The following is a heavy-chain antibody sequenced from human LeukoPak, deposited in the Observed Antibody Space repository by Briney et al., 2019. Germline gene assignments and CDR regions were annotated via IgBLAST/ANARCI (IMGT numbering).Heavy chain of an antibody. Sequence: ASVKVSCKASGYTITDYYMHWVRQAPGQGLEWMGWINPNSGGTNYARKFQGRVTMTRDTSISTAYMELSSLRSDDTAVYYCAREPYDILTGYSKGYFDYWGQGSLVAVSS. J-gene: IGHJ4*02. CDR3: AREPYDILTGYSKGYFDY. CDR2: INPNSGGT. D-gene: IGHD3-9*01. V-gene: IGHV1-2*02. CDR1: GYTITDYY.